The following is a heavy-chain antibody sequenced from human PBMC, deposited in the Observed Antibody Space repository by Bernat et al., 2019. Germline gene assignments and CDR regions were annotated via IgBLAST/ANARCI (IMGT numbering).Heavy chain of an antibody. J-gene: IGHJ6*02. CDR3: ARERIARDYYYGMDV. Sequence: QVQLQESGPGLVKPSETLSLTCTVSGGSISSYYWSWIRQPPGKGLEWIGYIYYSGSTNYNPSLKSRVTVSVDPSKNQFSLKLSSVTAADTAVYYCARERIARDYYYGMDVWGQGTTVTVSS. D-gene: IGHD2/OR15-2a*01. V-gene: IGHV4-59*01. CDR1: GGSISSYY. CDR2: IYYSGST.